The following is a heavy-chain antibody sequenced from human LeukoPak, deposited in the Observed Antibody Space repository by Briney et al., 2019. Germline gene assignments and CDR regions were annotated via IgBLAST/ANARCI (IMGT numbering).Heavy chain of an antibody. V-gene: IGHV4-39*02. CDR3: ASHLRNSSGWYNWFDP. J-gene: IGHJ5*02. Sequence: PSETLSLTCNVSGGSIGRRNYYWGWIRHPPGKRLEWIGSVYYSGTTHYNSSLKSRVSISVDTSKNHFSLKLNSVTAADTAMYYCASHLRNSSGWYNWFDPWGQGTPVTVSS. CDR2: VYYSGTT. CDR1: GGSIGRRNYY. D-gene: IGHD6-19*01.